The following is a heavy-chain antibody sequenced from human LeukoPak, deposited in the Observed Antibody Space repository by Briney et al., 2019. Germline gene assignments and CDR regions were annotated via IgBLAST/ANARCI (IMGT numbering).Heavy chain of an antibody. CDR2: IKKDGSGI. J-gene: IGHJ6*04. Sequence: GGSLRLSCAVSGFPFNSWMYWVRQAPGKGLEGVANIKKDGSGISYVESVKGRFIISRDNSRNSLYLQMNSLKVEDTAVYFCAGGNAMDVWGKGTAVTVYS. V-gene: IGHV3-7*03. CDR3: AGGNAMDV. CDR1: GFPFNSW.